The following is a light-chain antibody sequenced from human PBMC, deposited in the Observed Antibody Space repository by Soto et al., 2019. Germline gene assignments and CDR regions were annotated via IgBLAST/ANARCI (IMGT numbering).Light chain of an antibody. CDR3: QQSFT. CDR1: QSISSW. J-gene: IGKJ3*01. CDR2: KAS. V-gene: IGKV1-5*03. Sequence: DIQMTQSPSTLSASVGDRVTITCRASQSISSWLAWYQQKPGKAPKLLIYKASTLESGVPSRFSGSGSGTEFTLTISRLQPDYFGTYYCQQSFTFGPGTKVDIK.